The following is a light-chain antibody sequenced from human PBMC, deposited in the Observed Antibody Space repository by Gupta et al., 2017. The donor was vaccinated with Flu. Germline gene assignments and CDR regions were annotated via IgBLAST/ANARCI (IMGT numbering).Light chain of an antibody. V-gene: IGLV7-43*01. Sequence: QTVVTQEASLTVYHGGTVPITCASSTGAVTSGYYPNWFQQKPGQAPRALIYGTTNKHSWTPARFSGSLVGGKAALTLSGVQPEDEAEYYCLLYYGGLRWVFGGGTKLTVL. J-gene: IGLJ3*02. CDR3: LLYYGGLRWV. CDR1: TGAVTSGYY. CDR2: GTT.